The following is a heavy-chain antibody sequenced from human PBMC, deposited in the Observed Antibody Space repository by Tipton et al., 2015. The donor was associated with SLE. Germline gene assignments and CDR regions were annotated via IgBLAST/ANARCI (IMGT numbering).Heavy chain of an antibody. V-gene: IGHV3-33*08. CDR3: ARDLLVGATSWGMDV. D-gene: IGHD1-26*01. CDR2: IWYDGSNK. J-gene: IGHJ6*03. Sequence: SLRLSCAASGFTVSGNYMTWVRQAPGKGLEWVAVIWYDGSNKYYADSVKGRFTISRDNSKNTLYLQMNSLRAEDTAVYYCARDLLVGATSWGMDVWGKGTTVTVSS. CDR1: GFTVSGNY.